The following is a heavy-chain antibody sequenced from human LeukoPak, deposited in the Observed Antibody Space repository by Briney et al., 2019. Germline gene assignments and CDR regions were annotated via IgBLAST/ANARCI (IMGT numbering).Heavy chain of an antibody. J-gene: IGHJ6*03. CDR1: GFTSSAYS. CDR2: ITSGDFM. CDR3: ARGGFNMVRGVIIPSNSYYYYMDI. V-gene: IGHV3-21*01. Sequence: PGGSLRLSCAVSGFTSSAYSMNWVRQAPGKGLEWVSSITSGDFMYFADSLKGRFTISRDNAKSSLYLQMNSLRAEDTAVYYCARGGFNMVRGVIIPSNSYYYYMDIWGKGTTVTVSS. D-gene: IGHD3-10*01.